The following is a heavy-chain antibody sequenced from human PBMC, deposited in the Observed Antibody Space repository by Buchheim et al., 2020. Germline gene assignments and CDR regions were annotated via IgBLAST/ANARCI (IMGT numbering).Heavy chain of an antibody. V-gene: IGHV3-48*03. CDR2: ISSSGSTI. CDR1: EFTFSDYD. CDR3: ARERRNYYYYMDV. Sequence: EVQLVESGGGLVQPGGSLRLSCAASEFTFSDYDINWVRQAPGKGLEWVLHISSSGSTIYYADSVKGRFTISRDNAKSSLFMQMNSLRAEDTAVYYCARERRNYYYYMDVWGKGTT. J-gene: IGHJ6*03.